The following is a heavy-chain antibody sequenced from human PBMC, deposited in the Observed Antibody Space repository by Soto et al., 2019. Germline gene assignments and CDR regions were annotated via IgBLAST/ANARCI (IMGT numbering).Heavy chain of an antibody. J-gene: IGHJ4*02. D-gene: IGHD6-19*01. CDR2: ISGSGGTI. CDR3: ARETGLRSSGWSYYFDF. Sequence: EVQLVESGGGMVQPGGFLRVSFAASGFTLSSYSMHWFRQAPGKGLEGVSYISGSGGTIYYAASVKGRFTISRDNAKNSLSVQMNSLRDEDTAVYFCARETGLRSSGWSYYFDFWGQGTRVTVSS. CDR1: GFTLSSYS. V-gene: IGHV3-48*02.